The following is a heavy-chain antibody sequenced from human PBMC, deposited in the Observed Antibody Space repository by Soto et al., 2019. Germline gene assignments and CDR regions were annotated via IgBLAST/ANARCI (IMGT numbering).Heavy chain of an antibody. Sequence: QVQLQESGPGLVKPSQTLSLTCTVSGGSISSGDYYWSWIRQPPGKGLEWVGYVYYSGSTYYNPSLKSRVTISVDTSKNQFSLKLSSVTAADPAVYYCARDTCGYSRVDYWGQGTLVTVSS. CDR3: ARDTCGYSRVDY. V-gene: IGHV4-30-4*01. CDR2: VYYSGST. D-gene: IGHD3-22*01. J-gene: IGHJ4*02. CDR1: GGSISSGDYY.